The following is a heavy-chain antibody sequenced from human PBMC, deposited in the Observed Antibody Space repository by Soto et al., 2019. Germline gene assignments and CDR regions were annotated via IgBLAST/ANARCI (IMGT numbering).Heavy chain of an antibody. Sequence: PSETLSLTCTVSGGSISSGGYYWSWIRRHPGKGLEWSGYIYYSGSTYYNPSLKSRVTISVDTSKNQFSLKLSSVTAADTAVYYCARESRANDCGDYMVRLPYSMGVWGQRTSVTAS. D-gene: IGHD4-17*01. V-gene: IGHV4-31*03. CDR1: GGSISSGGYY. CDR3: ARESRANDCGDYMVRLPYSMGV. CDR2: IYYSGST. J-gene: IGHJ6*02.